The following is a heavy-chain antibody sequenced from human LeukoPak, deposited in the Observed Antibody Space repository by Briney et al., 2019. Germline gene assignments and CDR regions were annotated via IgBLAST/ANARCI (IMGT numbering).Heavy chain of an antibody. V-gene: IGHV3-64D*09. Sequence: PGGSLRLSCSASGFTFSSYAMHWVRQAPGKGLEYVSAISSNGGSTYYADSVKDRFTISRDNSKNTLFLQMSSLRAEDTAVYYCVKSLGLAVAVTDFDYWGQGTLVTVSS. J-gene: IGHJ4*02. CDR3: VKSLGLAVAVTDFDY. CDR2: ISSNGGST. D-gene: IGHD6-19*01. CDR1: GFTFSSYA.